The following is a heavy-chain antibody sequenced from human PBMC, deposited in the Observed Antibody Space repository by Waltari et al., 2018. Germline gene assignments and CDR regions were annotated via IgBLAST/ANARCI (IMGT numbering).Heavy chain of an antibody. D-gene: IGHD4-17*01. J-gene: IGHJ4*02. CDR3: ARGGSVVDYGDLSFDY. Sequence: QVQLVQSGAEVKKPGSSVKVSCKASGGTFSSYAISWVRQAPGQGLEWMGGIIPIFGTANYAQKSQGRLTITTDESTSTAYMELSSLRSEDTAVYYCARGGSVVDYGDLSFDYWGQGTLVTVSS. CDR1: GGTFSSYA. V-gene: IGHV1-69*05. CDR2: IIPIFGTA.